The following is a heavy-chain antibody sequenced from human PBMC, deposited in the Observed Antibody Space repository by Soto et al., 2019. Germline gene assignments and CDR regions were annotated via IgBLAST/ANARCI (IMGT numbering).Heavy chain of an antibody. CDR1: GFTFSGYA. V-gene: IGHV3-30-3*01. CDR3: TRAMSTRYYYYYHGMDV. CDR2: ISYDGNNK. D-gene: IGHD2-2*01. Sequence: GGSLRLSCAASGFTFSGYAIHWARQAPDKGLEWLTLISYDGNNKYYADSVKGRFTVSRDNSRNTLYLQMHSLGDEDTAVYYCTRAMSTRYYYYYHGMDVWGQGTKVSVSS. J-gene: IGHJ6*02.